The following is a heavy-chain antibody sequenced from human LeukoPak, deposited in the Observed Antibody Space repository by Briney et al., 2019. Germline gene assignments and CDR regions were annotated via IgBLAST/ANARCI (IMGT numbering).Heavy chain of an antibody. J-gene: IGHJ1*01. V-gene: IGHV4-59*08. CDR2: IYYSGST. D-gene: IGHD6-13*01. Sequence: KSGGSLRLSCAASGFTFSSYAMSWIRQPPGKGLEWIGYIYYSGSTNYNPSLKSRVTISVDTSKNQFSLKLSSVTAADTAVYYCARHARAPQRNTVYSSSQFQHWGQGTLVTVSS. CDR3: ARHARAPQRNTVYSSSQFQH. CDR1: GFTFSSYA.